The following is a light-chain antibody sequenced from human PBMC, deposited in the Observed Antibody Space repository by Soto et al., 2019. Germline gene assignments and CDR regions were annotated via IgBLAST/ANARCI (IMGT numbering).Light chain of an antibody. CDR3: QQLNYWPRIT. V-gene: IGKV3-15*01. CDR1: QSISSK. Sequence: EIVMTQSPATLSVSLGERATLSCRASQSISSKLAWYQQKPGQAPRLLIYGASTRATGVPARFSGSGSGTEFTLTISSLQSEDFAVYYCQQLNYWPRITFGQGTRLEIK. CDR2: GAS. J-gene: IGKJ5*01.